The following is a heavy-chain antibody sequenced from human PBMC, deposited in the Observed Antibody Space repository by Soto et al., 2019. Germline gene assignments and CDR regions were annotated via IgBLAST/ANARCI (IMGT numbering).Heavy chain of an antibody. V-gene: IGHV3-48*01. CDR3: ARDRSSGYYGTFDY. CDR2: ISSSSNTI. Sequence: EVPLVESGGGLVQPGGSLRLSCAASGFTLSSYGMNWVRQAPGKGLEWVSYISSSSNTIYYADSVKGRFTISRDNAKNSLYLQMNSLGAEDTAVYYCARDRSSGYYGTFDYWGQGTLVTVSS. CDR1: GFTLSSYG. D-gene: IGHD6-19*01. J-gene: IGHJ4*02.